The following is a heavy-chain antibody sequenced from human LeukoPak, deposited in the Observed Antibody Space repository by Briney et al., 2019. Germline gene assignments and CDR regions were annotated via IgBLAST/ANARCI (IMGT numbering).Heavy chain of an antibody. J-gene: IGHJ6*02. CDR1: GYSFTSSW. V-gene: IGHV5-51*01. CDR2: IYLGDSDT. CDR3: VYCSGGSSSYGMDV. Sequence: GESLKISCKGAGYSFTSSWIAWVRPMPGKGLEWMGIIYLGDSDTRYSPSFQGQVTISADKSISTAYLQWSSLKASDTALYFCVYCSGGSSSYGMDVWGQGTTVTVSS. D-gene: IGHD2-15*01.